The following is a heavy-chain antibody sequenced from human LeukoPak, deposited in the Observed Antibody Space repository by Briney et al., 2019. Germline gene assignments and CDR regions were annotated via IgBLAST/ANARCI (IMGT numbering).Heavy chain of an antibody. CDR2: INHSGST. CDR1: GGSISSYY. V-gene: IGHV4-34*01. J-gene: IGHJ4*02. Sequence: PSETLSLTCTVSGGSISSYYWSWIRQPPGKGLEWIGEINHSGSTNYNPSLKSRVTISVDTSKNQFSLKLSSVTAADTAVYYCARVHSSGWYPKADYWGQGTLVTVSS. D-gene: IGHD6-19*01. CDR3: ARVHSSGWYPKADY.